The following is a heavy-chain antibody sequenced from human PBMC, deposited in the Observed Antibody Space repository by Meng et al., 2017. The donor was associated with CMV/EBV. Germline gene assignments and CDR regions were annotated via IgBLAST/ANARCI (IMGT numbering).Heavy chain of an antibody. Sequence: VPPQESGPGLVKPSQTLSLTCTVSGVSISSGDYYWSWIRQPPGKGLEWIGYIYYSGSTYYNPSLKSRVTISVDTSKNQFSLKLSSVTAADTAVYYCARVMGPNRTPYYFDYWGQGTLVTVSS. CDR1: GVSISSGDYY. CDR2: IYYSGST. J-gene: IGHJ4*02. CDR3: ARVMGPNRTPYYFDY. D-gene: IGHD1-14*01. V-gene: IGHV4-30-4*08.